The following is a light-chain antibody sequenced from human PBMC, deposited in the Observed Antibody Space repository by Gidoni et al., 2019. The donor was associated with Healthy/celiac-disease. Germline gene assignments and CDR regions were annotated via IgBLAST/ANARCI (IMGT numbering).Light chain of an antibody. CDR3: SSYTSSSTYV. CDR2: EVS. CDR1: SSDVGSYNR. Sequence: QSALTQPPSVSGAPGQSVTTSCTGTSSDVGSYNRVSWYQQPPGPAPKLMIYEVSNRPSGVPDRFSGSKSGNTASLTISGLQAEDEADYYCSSYTSSSTYVFGTGTKVTVL. V-gene: IGLV2-18*02. J-gene: IGLJ1*01.